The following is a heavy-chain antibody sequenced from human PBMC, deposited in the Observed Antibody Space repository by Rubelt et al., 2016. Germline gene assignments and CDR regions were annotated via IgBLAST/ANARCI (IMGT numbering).Heavy chain of an antibody. V-gene: IGHV1-69*02. Sequence: GRQAPGQGLEWMGRIIPILGIANYAQKFQGRVTITADKSTSTAYMELSSLRSEDTAVYYCARFYYYDSSGYRGFDPWGQGTLVTVSS. CDR3: ARFYYYDSSGYRGFDP. CDR2: IIPILGIA. J-gene: IGHJ5*02. D-gene: IGHD3-22*01.